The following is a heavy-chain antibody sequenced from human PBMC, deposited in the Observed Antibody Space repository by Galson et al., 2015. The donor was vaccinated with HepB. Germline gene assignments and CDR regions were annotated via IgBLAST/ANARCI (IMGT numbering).Heavy chain of an antibody. CDR2: IGGSGGST. J-gene: IGHJ4*02. Sequence: SLRLSCAASGFTFSSYAMSWVRQAPGRGLEWVSAIGGSGGSTYYADSVKGRFTISKDNSKNTLYLQMNSLTAEDTALYYCAKGRTSDYWGQGTLVTVSS. CDR1: GFTFSSYA. CDR3: AKGRTSDY. V-gene: IGHV3-23*01.